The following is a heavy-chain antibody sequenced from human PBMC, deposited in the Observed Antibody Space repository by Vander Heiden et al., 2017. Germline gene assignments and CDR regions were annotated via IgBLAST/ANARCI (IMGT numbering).Heavy chain of an antibody. V-gene: IGHV1-69*06. CDR3: AAKYRNGYNTETYYFYAMDV. CDR1: GGAFSTSA. CDR2: IIPLFGTT. J-gene: IGHJ6*02. D-gene: IGHD5-12*01. Sequence: QVHLVPSGAGVKKPGYSVRVSCKASGGAFSTSAFSWVQQDPGQGLEWMGGIIPLFGTTNYAQKFQGRVTITADKSTSTAYMELSSLKSDDTAVYYCAAKYRNGYNTETYYFYAMDVWGQGTTVTVSS.